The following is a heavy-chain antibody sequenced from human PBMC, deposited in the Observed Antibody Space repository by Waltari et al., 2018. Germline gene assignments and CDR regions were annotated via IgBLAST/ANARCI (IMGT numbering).Heavy chain of an antibody. CDR1: GFTFSSYS. V-gene: IGHV3-21*01. J-gene: IGHJ4*02. D-gene: IGHD3-22*01. CDR2: ISSSSSYI. Sequence: EVQLVESGGGLVKPGGSLRLSCAASGFTFSSYSMNWVRQAPGKGLEWVSSISSSSSYIYYADSVKGRFTISRDNAKNSLYLQMNSLRAEDTAVYYCARERRVDSSGYSTALKYWGQGTLVTVSS. CDR3: ARERRVDSSGYSTALKY.